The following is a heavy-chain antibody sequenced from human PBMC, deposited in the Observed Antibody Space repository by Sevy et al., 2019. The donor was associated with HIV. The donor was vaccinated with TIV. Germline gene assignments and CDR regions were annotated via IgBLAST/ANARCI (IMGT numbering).Heavy chain of an antibody. Sequence: GGSLRLSCAASGFTFSSFDMNWVRQAPGKGLEWISYISHSTNTRLYAASVTGRFSISRDNARNSLYLQMNSLRAEDTAVYYCARESYFYDTTTFPENDYWGRGTLVTVSS. CDR3: ARESYFYDTTTFPENDY. V-gene: IGHV3-48*01. J-gene: IGHJ4*02. CDR2: ISHSTNTR. CDR1: GFTFSSFD. D-gene: IGHD3-22*01.